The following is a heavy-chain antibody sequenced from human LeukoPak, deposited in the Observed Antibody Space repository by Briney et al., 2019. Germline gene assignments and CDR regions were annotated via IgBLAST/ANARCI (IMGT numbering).Heavy chain of an antibody. V-gene: IGHV4-34*01. CDR2: INHSGST. CDR1: GGSFSGYY. Sequence: SETLSLTCAVYGGSFSGYYWSWIRQPPGKGLEGIGEINHSGSTNYNPSLKSRVTISVDTSKNQFSLKLSSVTAADTAVYYCARVRRAGYCSSTSCSYYYYYGMDVWGQGTTVTVSS. D-gene: IGHD2-2*03. CDR3: ARVRRAGYCSSTSCSYYYYYGMDV. J-gene: IGHJ6*02.